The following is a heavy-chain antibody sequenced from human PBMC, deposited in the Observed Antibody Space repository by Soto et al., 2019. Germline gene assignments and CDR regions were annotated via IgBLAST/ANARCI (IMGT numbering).Heavy chain of an antibody. D-gene: IGHD3-10*01. V-gene: IGHV1-69*02. J-gene: IGHJ4*02. CDR2: INPILSMS. CDR1: GDTFSFYS. CDR3: ARSYGSGYRAFDY. Sequence: QVQLVQSGAEVKKPGSSVRVSGKASGDTFSFYSINWVLQAPGLGLEWMGRINPILSMSNYAQRFQGRVTVTADQSTSTAYMDLSSLSSEDTAMYYCARSYGSGYRAFDYWGQGALVTVSS.